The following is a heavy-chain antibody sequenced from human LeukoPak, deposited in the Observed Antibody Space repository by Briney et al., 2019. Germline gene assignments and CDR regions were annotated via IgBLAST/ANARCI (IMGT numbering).Heavy chain of an antibody. CDR2: IYHSGST. D-gene: IGHD6-19*01. CDR1: GYSISSGYY. Sequence: SETLSLTCTVSGYSISSGYYWGWIRQPPGKGLEWIGSIYHSGSTYYNPSLKSRVTISVDTSKNQFSLKLSSVTAADTAVYYCARVTGIAVAGTYYWGQGTLVTVSS. V-gene: IGHV4-38-2*02. J-gene: IGHJ4*02. CDR3: ARVTGIAVAGTYY.